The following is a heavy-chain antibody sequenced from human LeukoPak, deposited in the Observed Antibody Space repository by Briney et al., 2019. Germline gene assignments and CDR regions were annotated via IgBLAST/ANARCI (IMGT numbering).Heavy chain of an antibody. J-gene: IGHJ3*02. CDR1: GGSISSGGYY. D-gene: IGHD3-16*01. CDR2: IYYSGAT. Sequence: TPSQTLSLTCTVSGGSISSGGYYWSWIRQPPGKGLEWIGNIYYSGATYYNPSLKSRVTISEETSKNQFSLNLGSVTAADTAVYYCVSAFGGVLRSPFDIWGQGTMVTVSS. V-gene: IGHV4-30-4*07. CDR3: VSAFGGVLRSPFDI.